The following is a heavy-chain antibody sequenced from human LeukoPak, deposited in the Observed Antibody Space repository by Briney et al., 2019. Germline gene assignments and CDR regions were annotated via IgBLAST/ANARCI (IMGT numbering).Heavy chain of an antibody. CDR3: ASNSGEDY. CDR1: GGSISSYY. V-gene: IGHV4-59*08. Sequence: SETLSLTCTVSGGSISSYYWSWIRQPPGKGLEWIGYIYYTGSTNYNPSLKSRVTISVDTSKNQFSLKLSSVTAADTAVYYCASNSGEDYWGQGTLVTVSS. D-gene: IGHD6-19*01. J-gene: IGHJ4*02. CDR2: IYYTGST.